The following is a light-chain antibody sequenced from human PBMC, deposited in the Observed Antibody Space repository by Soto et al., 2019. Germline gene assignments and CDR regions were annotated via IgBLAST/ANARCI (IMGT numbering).Light chain of an antibody. CDR3: SSYTSSITPV. CDR1: SSDVGGYNY. Sequence: QSALTQPASVSGSPGQSITISCTGTSSDVGGYNYVSWYQQHPGKAPKLMIYEVTNRPSGVSNRFSGSKSGNTASLTISGLQAEDEADYYCSSYTSSITPVFGGGTKLPS. CDR2: EVT. V-gene: IGLV2-14*01. J-gene: IGLJ3*02.